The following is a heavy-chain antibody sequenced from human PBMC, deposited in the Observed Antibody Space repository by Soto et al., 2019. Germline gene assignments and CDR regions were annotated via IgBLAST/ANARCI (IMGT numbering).Heavy chain of an antibody. V-gene: IGHV3-48*01. CDR3: ARDRGPMGSVDTMRGY. J-gene: IGHJ4*02. CDR2: ICGSTI. D-gene: IGHD5-12*01. Sequence: EVQLVESGGGLVQPGGSLTLSCAASGFAFSDYGMMWVRQAPGKGLECISFICGSTIYYADSAKGRFTISRDNAKNSLFLQMNNLGAEDTAVYYCARDRGPMGSVDTMRGYWGQGILVTVSS. CDR1: GFAFSDYG.